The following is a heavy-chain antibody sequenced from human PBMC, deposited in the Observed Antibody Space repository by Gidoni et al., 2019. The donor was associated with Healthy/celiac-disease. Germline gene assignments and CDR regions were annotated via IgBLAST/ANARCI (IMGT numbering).Heavy chain of an antibody. J-gene: IGHJ4*02. CDR1: GGSISSSSYY. CDR3: ASLFAGDYVDY. D-gene: IGHD4-17*01. V-gene: IGHV4-39*01. Sequence: QLQLQESGPGLVKPSETLSLTCTVSGGSISSSSYYWGWIRQPPGKGLEWIGSIYYSGSTYYNPSLKSRVTISVDTSKNQFSLKLSSVTAADTAVYYWASLFAGDYVDYWGQGTLVTVSS. CDR2: IYYSGST.